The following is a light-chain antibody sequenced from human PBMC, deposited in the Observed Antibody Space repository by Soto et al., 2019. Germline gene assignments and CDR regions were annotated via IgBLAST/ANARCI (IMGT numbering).Light chain of an antibody. CDR2: DAS. CDR3: QQRSNWPRT. CDR1: QSISTY. V-gene: IGKV3-11*01. J-gene: IGKJ1*01. Sequence: EIVLTQSPGTLALSPGGGATLSCSASQSISTYLALYQQKPGQAPRLLIYDASNRATGIPARFSGSGSETDFTLTISSLEPEDFALYYCQQRSNWPRTFGQGTKVDIK.